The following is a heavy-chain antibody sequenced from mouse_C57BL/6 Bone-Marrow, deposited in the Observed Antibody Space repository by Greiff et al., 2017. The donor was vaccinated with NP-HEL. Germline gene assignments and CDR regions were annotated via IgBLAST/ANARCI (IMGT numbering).Heavy chain of an antibody. V-gene: IGHV5-6*01. Sequence: EVKLMESGGDLVKPGGSLKLSCAASGFTFSSYGMSWVRQTPDKRLEWVATISSGGSYTYYPDSVKGRFTISRDNAENTLYLQMSSLKSEDTAMYYCARLRYSNYWGQGTTLTVSS. CDR3: ARLRYSNY. CDR1: GFTFSSYG. J-gene: IGHJ2*01. D-gene: IGHD2-5*01. CDR2: ISSGGSYT.